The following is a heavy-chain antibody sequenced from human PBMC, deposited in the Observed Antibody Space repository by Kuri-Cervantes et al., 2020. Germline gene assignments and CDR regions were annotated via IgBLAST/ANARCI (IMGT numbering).Heavy chain of an antibody. V-gene: IGHV3-11*01. CDR1: GFTFSDYY. J-gene: IGHJ4*02. CDR3: AKDEDGNGYRVYFDY. D-gene: IGHD5-24*01. CDR2: ISSSSSTI. Sequence: GGSLRLSCAASGFTFSDYYMSWIRQAPGKGLEWVSYISSSSSTIYYADSVKGRFTISRDNAKNSLYLQMNSLRAEDTAVYYCAKDEDGNGYRVYFDYWGQGTLVTVSS.